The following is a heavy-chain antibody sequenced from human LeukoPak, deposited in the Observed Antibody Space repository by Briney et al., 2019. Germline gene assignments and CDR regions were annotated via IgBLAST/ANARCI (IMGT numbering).Heavy chain of an antibody. J-gene: IGHJ6*02. CDR3: AKEAYYDFWSGYFSGMDV. Sequence: GGSLRLSCAASGFTFSSYAMSWVRQAPGKGLEWVSAISGSGGSTYYADSMKGRFTISRDNSKNTLYLQMNSLRAEDTAVYYCAKEAYYDFWSGYFSGMDVWGQGTTVTVSS. V-gene: IGHV3-23*01. CDR2: ISGSGGST. CDR1: GFTFSSYA. D-gene: IGHD3-3*01.